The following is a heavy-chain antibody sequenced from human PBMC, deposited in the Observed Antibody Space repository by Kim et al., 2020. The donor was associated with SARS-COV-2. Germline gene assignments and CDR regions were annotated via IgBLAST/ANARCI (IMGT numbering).Heavy chain of an antibody. Sequence: SETLSLTCTVSGGSISSYYWSWIRQPPGKGLEWIGYIYYSGSTNYNPSLKSRVTISVDTSKNQFSLKLSSVTAADTAVYYCARGSRGYELDAFDIWGQGTMVTVSS. V-gene: IGHV4-59*01. J-gene: IGHJ3*02. CDR3: ARGSRGYELDAFDI. CDR2: IYYSGST. CDR1: GGSISSYY. D-gene: IGHD5-12*01.